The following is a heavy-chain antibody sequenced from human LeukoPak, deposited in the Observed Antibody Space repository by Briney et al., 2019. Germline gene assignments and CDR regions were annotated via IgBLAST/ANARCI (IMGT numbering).Heavy chain of an antibody. Sequence: GGSLRLSCAASGFTFSNYNMNWVRQAPGKGLEWVSYISSSSRTIYYADSVKGRFTISRDNAKNSLYLQMNSLRAEDMALYYCAKDIAMEYYYDSSGSAFDIWGQGTMVTVSS. D-gene: IGHD3-22*01. CDR2: ISSSSRTI. CDR3: AKDIAMEYYYDSSGSAFDI. CDR1: GFTFSNYN. J-gene: IGHJ3*02. V-gene: IGHV3-48*04.